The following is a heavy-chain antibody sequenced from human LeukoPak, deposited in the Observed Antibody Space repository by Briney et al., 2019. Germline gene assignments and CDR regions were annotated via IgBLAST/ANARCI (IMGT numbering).Heavy chain of an antibody. V-gene: IGHV3-23*01. Sequence: PGGSLRLSCAASGFTFSSFSMTWVRQAPGKGLEWGSSITGSGDSTFYADSVKGRFTISRDNSNNMVFLQMNSLTVEDTALYYCAGGQMFTSGGFDNWGQGTLVTVSS. CDR1: GFTFSSFS. J-gene: IGHJ4*02. CDR2: ITGSGDST. CDR3: AGGQMFTSGGFDN. D-gene: IGHD6-19*01.